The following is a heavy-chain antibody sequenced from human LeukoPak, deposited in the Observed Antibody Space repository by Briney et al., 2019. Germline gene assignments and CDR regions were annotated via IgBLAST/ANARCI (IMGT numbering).Heavy chain of an antibody. CDR3: AREGYYYDSSGYYLPEYFQH. CDR1: GFTFSSYA. D-gene: IGHD3-22*01. CDR2: ISYDGSKK. J-gene: IGHJ1*01. V-gene: IGHV3-30-3*01. Sequence: GGSLRLSCAASGFTFSSYAMSWVRQAPGKGLEWVVVISYDGSKKYYADSVKGRFIISRDNSKNTLYLHMSSLRAEDTAVYYCAREGYYYDSSGYYLPEYFQHWGQGTLVTVSS.